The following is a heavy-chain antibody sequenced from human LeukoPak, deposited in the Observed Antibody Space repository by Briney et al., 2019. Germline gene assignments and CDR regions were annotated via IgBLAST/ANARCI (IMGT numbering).Heavy chain of an antibody. V-gene: IGHV1-46*01. CDR1: GYTFTSYY. Sequence: ASVKVSCKASGYTFTSYYMHWVRQAPGQGLEWMGIINPSGGSTSYAQKFQGRVTMTRDTSTSTVYMGLSSLRSEDTAVYYCARGRYCSGGSCYSGGTYFDYWGQGTLVTVSS. J-gene: IGHJ4*02. CDR2: INPSGGST. D-gene: IGHD2-15*01. CDR3: ARGRYCSGGSCYSGGTYFDY.